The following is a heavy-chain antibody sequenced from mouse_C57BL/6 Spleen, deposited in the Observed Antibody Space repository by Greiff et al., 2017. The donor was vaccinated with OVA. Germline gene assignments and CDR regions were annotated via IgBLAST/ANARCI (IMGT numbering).Heavy chain of an antibody. Sequence: VQLKQPGAELVMPGASVKLSCKASGYTFTSYWMHWVKQRPGQGLEWIGEIDPSDSYTNYNQKFKGKAPLTVDKSYSTAYMQLSSLTSEDSAVYCFARRDSSGYDAIDDWGQGTSVTVSS. J-gene: IGHJ4*01. CDR1: GYTFTSYW. D-gene: IGHD3-2*02. CDR2: IDPSDSYT. V-gene: IGHV1-69*01. CDR3: ARRDSSGYDAIDD.